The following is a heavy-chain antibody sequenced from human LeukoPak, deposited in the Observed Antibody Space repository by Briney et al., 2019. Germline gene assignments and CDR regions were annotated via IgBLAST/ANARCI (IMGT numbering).Heavy chain of an antibody. Sequence: SVKVSCRASGGTFSSYAISWVRQAPGQGLEWMGGIIPIFGTANYAQKFQGRVTITADKSTSTAYMELSSLRSEDTAVYYCARVTLRGYYFLDYWGQGTLVTVSS. J-gene: IGHJ4*02. CDR2: IIPIFGTA. CDR3: ARVTLRGYYFLDY. D-gene: IGHD3-3*01. CDR1: GGTFSSYA. V-gene: IGHV1-69*06.